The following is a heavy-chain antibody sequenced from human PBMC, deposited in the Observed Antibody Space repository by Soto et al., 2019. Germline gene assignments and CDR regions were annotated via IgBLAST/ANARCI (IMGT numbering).Heavy chain of an antibody. Sequence: QVQLVQSGAEVKKPGASVKVSCKASGYTFTGYYMHWVRPAPGQGLEWMGWINPNSGGTNYAHKVQVRVTMTRDTSISTAYMELSRRRSDDTAVYYGARGRHVDTANFDYWCQGTLVTVSS. V-gene: IGHV1-2*07. D-gene: IGHD5-18*01. CDR2: INPNSGGT. CDR3: ARGRHVDTANFDY. J-gene: IGHJ4*02. CDR1: GYTFTGYY.